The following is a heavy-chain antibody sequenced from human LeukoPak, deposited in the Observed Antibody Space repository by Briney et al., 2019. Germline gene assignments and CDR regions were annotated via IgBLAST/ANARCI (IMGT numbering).Heavy chain of an antibody. V-gene: IGHV3-21*01. CDR3: ARVGGYGYNPFDY. CDR1: GFTFSSYS. Sequence: PGGSLRLSCAASGFTFSSYSMNWVRQAPGKGLEWVSSISSSSSYIYYADSVKGRFTISRDNAKNSLYLQMNSQRAEDTAVYYCARVGGYGYNPFDYWGQGTLVTVSS. J-gene: IGHJ4*02. D-gene: IGHD5-24*01. CDR2: ISSSSSYI.